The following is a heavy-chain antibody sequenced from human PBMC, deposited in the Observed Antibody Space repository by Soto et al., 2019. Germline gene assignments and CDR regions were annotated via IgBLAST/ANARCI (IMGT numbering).Heavy chain of an antibody. CDR2: IYYSGST. Sequence: SETLSLTCTVSGGSISSSSYYWGWIRQPPGKGLEWIGSIYYSGSTYYNPSLKSRVTISVDTSKNQFSLKLSSVTAADTAVYYCARQGITYYYDSSGYYFPKQDYGMDVWGQGTTVTVSS. J-gene: IGHJ6*02. CDR1: GGSISSSSYY. CDR3: ARQGITYYYDSSGYYFPKQDYGMDV. V-gene: IGHV4-39*01. D-gene: IGHD3-22*01.